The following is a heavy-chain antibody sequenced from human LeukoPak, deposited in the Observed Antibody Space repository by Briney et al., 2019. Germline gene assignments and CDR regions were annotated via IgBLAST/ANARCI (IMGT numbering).Heavy chain of an antibody. CDR2: MNPNSGNT. V-gene: IGHV1-8*01. Sequence: ASVKVSCKASGYTFTSYDINWVRQATGQGLEWMGWMNPNSGNTGYAQKFQGRVTMTRNTSISTAYMELSSLRFEDTAVYYCARAQKTDYYGSGSRWGQGTLVTGSS. CDR1: GYTFTSYD. J-gene: IGHJ4*02. D-gene: IGHD3-10*01. CDR3: ARAQKTDYYGSGSR.